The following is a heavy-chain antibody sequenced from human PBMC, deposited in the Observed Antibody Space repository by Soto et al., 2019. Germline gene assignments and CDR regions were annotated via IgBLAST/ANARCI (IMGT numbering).Heavy chain of an antibody. V-gene: IGHV4-59*01. D-gene: IGHD6-19*01. J-gene: IGHJ4*02. CDR1: GGSISSYS. Sequence: SWKPSLSRAVSGGSISSYSWCWIRQSPGKGLEWIGYIYYSGSTNYNPSLKSRVTISVDTSKNQFSLKLSSVTAADTAVYYCACGSLNTIAVPDSLGQGPPVTVS. CDR3: ACGSLNTIAVPDS. CDR2: IYYSGST.